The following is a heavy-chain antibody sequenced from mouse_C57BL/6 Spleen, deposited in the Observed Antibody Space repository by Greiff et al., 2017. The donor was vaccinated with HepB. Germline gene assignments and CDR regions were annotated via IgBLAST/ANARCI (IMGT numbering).Heavy chain of an antibody. V-gene: IGHV1-4*01. CDR3: ARPPLLRSEGFAY. D-gene: IGHD1-1*01. CDR2: INPSSGYT. J-gene: IGHJ3*01. CDR1: GYTFTSYT. Sequence: QVHVKQSGAELARPGASVKMSCKASGYTFTSYTMHWVKQRPGQGLEWIGYINPSSGYTKYNQKFKDKATLTADKSSSTAYMQLSSLTSEDSAVYYCARPPLLRSEGFAYWGQGTLVTVSA.